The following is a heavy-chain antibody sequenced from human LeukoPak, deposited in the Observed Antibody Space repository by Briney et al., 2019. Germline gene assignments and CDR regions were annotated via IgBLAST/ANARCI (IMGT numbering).Heavy chain of an antibody. D-gene: IGHD4-17*01. CDR1: GYTFTSYT. V-gene: IGHV1-3*01. J-gene: IGHJ4*02. CDR3: ARSYGDYSHFDY. Sequence: ASVKVSCKASGYTFTSYTIHWVRQAPGQRLEWMGWINAGNSNTKYSQKLQGRVIITRDTSANTAYMELSSLRSEDTAMYFCARSYGDYSHFDYWGRGTLVTVSS. CDR2: INAGNSNT.